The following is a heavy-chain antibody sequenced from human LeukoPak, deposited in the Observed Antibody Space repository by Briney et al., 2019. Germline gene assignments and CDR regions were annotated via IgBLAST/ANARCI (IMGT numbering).Heavy chain of an antibody. V-gene: IGHV4-61*08. J-gene: IGHJ4*02. CDR3: ARGLGYDSRGYD. D-gene: IGHD3-22*01. Sequence: SETLSLTCTVSGGSISSGDYYWSWIRQPPGEGLEWIGYIYYSGSTNYNPSLKSRVTISVDTSKNQFSLKLSSVTAADTAVYYCARGLGYDSRGYDWGQGTLVTVSS. CDR2: IYYSGST. CDR1: GGSISSGDYY.